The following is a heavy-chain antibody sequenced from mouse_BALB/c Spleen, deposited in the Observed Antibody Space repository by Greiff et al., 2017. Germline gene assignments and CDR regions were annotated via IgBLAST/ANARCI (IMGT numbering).Heavy chain of an antibody. V-gene: IGHV3-2*02. J-gene: IGHJ2*01. CDR1: GYSITSDYA. CDR2: ISYSGST. Sequence: EVKLQESGPGLVKPSQSLSLTCTVTGYSITSDYAWNWIRQFPGNKLEWMGYISYSGSTSYNPSLKSRISITRDTSKNQFFLQLNSVTTEDTATYYCARSDYYPDYWGQGTTLTVSS. CDR3: ARSDYYPDY.